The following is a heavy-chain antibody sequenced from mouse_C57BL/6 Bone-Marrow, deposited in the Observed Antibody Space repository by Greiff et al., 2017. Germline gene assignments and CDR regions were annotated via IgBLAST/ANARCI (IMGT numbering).Heavy chain of an antibody. J-gene: IGHJ3*01. CDR3: TTGDYDGFAY. CDR1: GFNIKDDY. V-gene: IGHV14-4*01. D-gene: IGHD2-4*01. Sequence: EVQVVESGAELVRPGASVKLSCTASGFNIKDDYMHWVKQRPEQGLEWIGWIDPENGDPEYASKFQGKATITADTSSNTAYLQLSSLTSEDTAVYYCTTGDYDGFAYWGQGTLVTVSA. CDR2: IDPENGDP.